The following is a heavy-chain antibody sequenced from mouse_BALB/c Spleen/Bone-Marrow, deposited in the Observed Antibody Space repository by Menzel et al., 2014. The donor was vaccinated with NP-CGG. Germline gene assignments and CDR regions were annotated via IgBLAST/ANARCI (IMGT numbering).Heavy chain of an antibody. CDR1: GISITTGNYR. CDR3: ARYYGNYFDY. CDR2: IYYSGTI. V-gene: IGHV3-5*02. J-gene: IGHJ2*01. Sequence: EVKLMESGPGLVKPSQTVSLTCTVTGISITTGNYRWSWIQQFPGNKLEWIGYIYYSGTITYNPSLTSRTTITRDTSKNQFFLEMNSLTAEDTATYYCARYYGNYFDYWGQGTTLTVSS. D-gene: IGHD2-1*01.